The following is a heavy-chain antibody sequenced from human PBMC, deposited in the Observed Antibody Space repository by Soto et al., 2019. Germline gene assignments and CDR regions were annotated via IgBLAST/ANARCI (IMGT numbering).Heavy chain of an antibody. Sequence: EVQLVESGGGVVRPGGSLRLSCAASGFTFDDYGMSWVRQAPGKGLEWVSGINWNGGSTGYADSVKGRFTISRDNAKNSLYLQLNSLRAEDTALYHCARGLDYGDYVLPGYWGQGTLVTVSS. CDR3: ARGLDYGDYVLPGY. CDR1: GFTFDDYG. V-gene: IGHV3-20*01. D-gene: IGHD4-17*01. J-gene: IGHJ4*02. CDR2: INWNGGST.